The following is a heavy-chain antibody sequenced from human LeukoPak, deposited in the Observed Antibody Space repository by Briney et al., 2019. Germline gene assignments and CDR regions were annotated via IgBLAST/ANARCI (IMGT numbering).Heavy chain of an antibody. Sequence: GGSLRLSCAASGFVFSTYAMGWVRQAPGKGLEWVSAISSSGDNTYYADSVKGQFTISRDNSKNTLDLQMNSMRAEDTAMYHCAKVKALDAVASYFDYWGQGTLVTVSS. CDR1: GFVFSTYA. CDR3: AKVKALDAVASYFDY. CDR2: ISSSGDNT. V-gene: IGHV3-23*01. D-gene: IGHD1-1*01. J-gene: IGHJ4*02.